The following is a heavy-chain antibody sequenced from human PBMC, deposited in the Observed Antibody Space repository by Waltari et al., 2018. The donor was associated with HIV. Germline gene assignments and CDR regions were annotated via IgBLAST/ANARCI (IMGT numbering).Heavy chain of an antibody. Sequence: QLQLQESGPGLVKPSETLSLTCTVSGGSVSSSVYYWGWIRQPPGKGLEWIGNIYYSENTYYSPSLKSRVTISVDTSKNHFSLRVTSVTAADTAVYYCARGPGYYFDSWGQGSLVTVS. J-gene: IGHJ4*02. D-gene: IGHD3-10*01. CDR2: IYYSENT. V-gene: IGHV4-39*02. CDR1: GGSVSSSVYY. CDR3: ARGPGYYFDS.